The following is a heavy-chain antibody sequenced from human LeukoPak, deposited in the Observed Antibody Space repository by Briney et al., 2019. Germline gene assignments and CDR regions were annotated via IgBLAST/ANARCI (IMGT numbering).Heavy chain of an antibody. V-gene: IGHV4-59*12. CDR1: GGSTSSYY. Sequence: SETLSLTCTVSGGSTSSYYWSWIRQPPGKGLEWIGEIYHSGSTNYNPSLKSRVTISVDKSKNQFSLKLSSVTAADTAVYYCARDTGYSKVDAFDIWGQGTMVTVSS. D-gene: IGHD6-13*01. CDR3: ARDTGYSKVDAFDI. CDR2: IYHSGST. J-gene: IGHJ3*02.